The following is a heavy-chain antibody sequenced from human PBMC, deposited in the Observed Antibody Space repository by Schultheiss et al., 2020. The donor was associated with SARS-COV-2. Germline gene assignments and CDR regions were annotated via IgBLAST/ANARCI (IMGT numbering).Heavy chain of an antibody. D-gene: IGHD6-13*01. CDR3: ARDGPGYSSSWYGDYFDY. Sequence: SETLSLTCAVYGGSFSGYYWGWIRQPAGKGLEWIGRIYTSGSTNYNPSLKSRVTMSVDTSKNQFSLKLSSVTAADTAVYYCARDGPGYSSSWYGDYFDYWGQGTLVTVSS. J-gene: IGHJ4*02. CDR1: GGSFSGYY. CDR2: IYTSGST. V-gene: IGHV4-4*07.